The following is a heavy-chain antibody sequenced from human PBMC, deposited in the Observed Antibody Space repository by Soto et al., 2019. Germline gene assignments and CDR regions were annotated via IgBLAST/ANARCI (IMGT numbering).Heavy chain of an antibody. CDR3: AHTSYGDTFDY. D-gene: IGHD1-26*01. CDR2: IYWDDDK. Sequence: QITLKESGPTLVKPTQTLTLTCTFSGFSLSTSGVGVGWIRQPPGKALEWLALIYWDDDKRYSPSLKSRHTITNDTTKNQVVLTMTNMDPVDTATYYCAHTSYGDTFDYWGQGTLVTVSS. CDR1: GFSLSTSGVG. V-gene: IGHV2-5*02. J-gene: IGHJ4*02.